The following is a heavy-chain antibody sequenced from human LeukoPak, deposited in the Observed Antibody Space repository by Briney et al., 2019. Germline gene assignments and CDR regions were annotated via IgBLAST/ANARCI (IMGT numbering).Heavy chain of an antibody. CDR3: SRLRGYSYGYGDY. D-gene: IGHD5-18*01. V-gene: IGHV3-48*04. CDR2: ISSSGSTI. CDR1: AFSLSAYN. J-gene: IGHJ4*02. Sequence: PGGSLRLSCAASAFSLSAYNMNWVRQAPGKGLEWVSYISSSGSTIDYADSVKGRFTISRDNAKNSLYLQMNSLRAEDTAVYYCSRLRGYSYGYGDYWGQGTLVTVSS.